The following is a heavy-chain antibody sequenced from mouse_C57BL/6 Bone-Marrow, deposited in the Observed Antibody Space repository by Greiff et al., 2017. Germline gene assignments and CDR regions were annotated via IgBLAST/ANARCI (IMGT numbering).Heavy chain of an antibody. V-gene: IGHV14-2*01. J-gene: IGHJ1*03. Sequence: EVQLQQSGAELVKPGASVKLSCTASGFNINDYYMHWVKQRTEQGLEWIGRIDPEDGDTKYAPTFQGKATITADTSSNTAYLRLGSLTSEDTGVYYCGLGVATNLDVWGTGTTVTVSS. CDR3: GLGVATNLDV. D-gene: IGHD1-1*02. CDR1: GFNINDYY. CDR2: IDPEDGDT.